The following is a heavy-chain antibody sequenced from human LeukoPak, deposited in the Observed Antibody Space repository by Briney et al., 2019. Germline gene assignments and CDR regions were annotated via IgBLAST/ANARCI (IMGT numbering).Heavy chain of an antibody. CDR1: GYTFTNYG. D-gene: IGHD5-18*01. CDR2: ISGFNGDT. CDR3: AREGFVRDTALDY. V-gene: IGHV1-18*01. Sequence: ASVKVSCKASGYTFTNYGLSWVRQAPGQGLEWMGWISGFNGDTNYAQNFQGRVTMTTETSTNTAYMELRSLTSDDTDIYFCAREGFVRDTALDYWGQGTLVTVSA. J-gene: IGHJ4*02.